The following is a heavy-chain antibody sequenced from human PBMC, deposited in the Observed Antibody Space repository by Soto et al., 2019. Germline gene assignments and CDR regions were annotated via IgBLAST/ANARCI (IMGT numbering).Heavy chain of an antibody. D-gene: IGHD5-18*01. V-gene: IGHV3-33*01. J-gene: IGHJ6*02. CDR3: ARDVETTKANYYYYGMDV. Sequence: QEQLVESGGGVVQPGRSLRLSCAASGFSFSSYAMHWVRQAPGKGLEWVALIWHDGSTTSYADSVKGRFTISRDNSKNTHYLQMNNLRAKDTAVYYCARDVETTKANYYYYGMDVWGRGTPVTVSS. CDR1: GFSFSSYA. CDR2: IWHDGSTT.